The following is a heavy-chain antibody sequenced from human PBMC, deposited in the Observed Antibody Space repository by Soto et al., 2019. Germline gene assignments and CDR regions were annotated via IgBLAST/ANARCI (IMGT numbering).Heavy chain of an antibody. V-gene: IGHV2-5*02. CDR1: GFSLSTSGVG. J-gene: IGHJ3*02. CDR3: AHRREWDAFDI. Sequence: QITLKESGPTLVKPTQTLTLTCTFSGFSLSTSGVGVGWIRQPPGKALEWLALIYWDDDKRYSPSLKSRLTITKDTSKHQLVLTMTNMDPVDTATYYCAHRREWDAFDIWGQGTMVTVSS. CDR2: IYWDDDK. D-gene: IGHD2-8*01.